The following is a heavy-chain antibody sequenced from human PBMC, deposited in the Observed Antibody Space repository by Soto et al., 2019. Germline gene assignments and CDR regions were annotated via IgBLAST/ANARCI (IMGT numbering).Heavy chain of an antibody. V-gene: IGHV4-30-4*02. CDR2: IYHSGST. D-gene: IGHD4-4*01. J-gene: IGHJ4*02. CDR3: ARRYGYSFDF. Sequence: SETLSLTCTVSGGSISSGDYYWSWIRQPPGKGLEWIGYIYHSGSTYYNPSLKSRVTISVETSKNQFSLNLSSVTAADTAVYYCARRYGYSFDFWGQGTLVTVSS. CDR1: GGSISSGDYY.